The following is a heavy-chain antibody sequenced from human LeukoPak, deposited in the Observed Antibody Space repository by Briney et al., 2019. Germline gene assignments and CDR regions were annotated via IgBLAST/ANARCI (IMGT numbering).Heavy chain of an antibody. V-gene: IGHV3-66*01. D-gene: IGHD6-13*01. J-gene: IGHJ4*02. CDR2: ISSAGTT. CDR3: ARDLEAANTYYFDY. CDR1: GFNFRTYS. Sequence: PGGSLRLSCAASGFNFRTYSMNWVRQAPGKGLEWVSIISSAGTTYYADSVKGRFTISRDNSKNTVYLQVNSLRDEDTAVYYCARDLEAANTYYFDYWGQGTMVTVSS.